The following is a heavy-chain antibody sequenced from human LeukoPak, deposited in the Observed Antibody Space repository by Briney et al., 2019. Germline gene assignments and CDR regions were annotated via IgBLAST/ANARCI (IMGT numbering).Heavy chain of an antibody. J-gene: IGHJ4*02. CDR2: NSGGSS. CDR1: GFTFSTYG. D-gene: IGHD3-16*01. Sequence: PGGSLRLSCAASGFTFSTYGVYWVRQAPGKGLEWVSSNSGGSSYYADSVKGRFTVSRDNSKNTLYLQMNSLRVEDTAVYYCARDANDYASPPDYWGQGTLVTVSS. V-gene: IGHV3-23*01. CDR3: ARDANDYASPPDY.